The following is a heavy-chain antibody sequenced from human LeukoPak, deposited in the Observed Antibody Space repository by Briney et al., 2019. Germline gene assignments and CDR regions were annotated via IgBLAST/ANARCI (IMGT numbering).Heavy chain of an antibody. J-gene: IGHJ4*02. D-gene: IGHD3-10*01. CDR1: GFTFSTFW. V-gene: IGHV3-74*01. CDR2: INGDGSSA. CDR3: VRPLYGSGSYLEY. Sequence: PGGSLGLSCAASGFTFSTFWMHWVRQAPGKGLVWVARINGDGSSAGYADSVRGRFTISRDTAKNTLYLQMNSLRGEDTAVYYCVRPLYGSGSYLEYWGQGTLVTVSS.